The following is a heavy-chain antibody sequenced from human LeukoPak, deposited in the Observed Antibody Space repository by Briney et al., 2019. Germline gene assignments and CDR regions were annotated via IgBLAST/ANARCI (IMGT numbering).Heavy chain of an antibody. CDR1: GYSFTSYW. Sequence: GESLKISCKGSGYSFTSYWISWVRQMPGKGLEWMGRIDPSDSYTNYSPSFQGHVTISADKSISTAYLQWSSLKASDTAMYYCVRQGGSYKRGWLIWGQGTLVTVSS. J-gene: IGHJ4*02. D-gene: IGHD2-15*01. CDR2: IDPSDSYT. CDR3: VRQGGSYKRGWLI. V-gene: IGHV5-10-1*01.